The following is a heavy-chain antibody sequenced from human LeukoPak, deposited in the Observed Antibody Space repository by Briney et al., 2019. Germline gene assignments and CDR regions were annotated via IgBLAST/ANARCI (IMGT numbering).Heavy chain of an antibody. J-gene: IGHJ4*02. CDR3: ARLEVTMVRGVIIASRRGGSDY. CDR2: ISAYNGNT. CDR1: GYTFTSYG. V-gene: IGHV1-18*04. Sequence: GASVKVSCKASGYTFTSYGISGVRQAPGQGLEWMGWISAYNGNTNYAQKLQGRVTMTTDTSTSTAYMELRSLRSDDTAVYYCARLEVTMVRGVIIASRRGGSDYWGQGTLVTVSS. D-gene: IGHD3-10*01.